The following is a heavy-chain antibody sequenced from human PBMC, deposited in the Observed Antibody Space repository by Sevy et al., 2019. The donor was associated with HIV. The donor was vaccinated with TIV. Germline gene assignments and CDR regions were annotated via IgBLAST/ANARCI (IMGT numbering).Heavy chain of an antibody. D-gene: IGHD5-18*01. J-gene: IGHJ4*02. Sequence: GGSLRLSCAASGFTVSDAWMSWVRQAPGKGLEWVGRIKSISDGGTTDYAAPVKGRVTISRDDSKSTLSLQMDSLKTDDTAVYYCFVWIQLWAYWGQGTLVTVSS. CDR2: IKSISDGGTT. CDR1: GFTVSDAW. V-gene: IGHV3-15*01. CDR3: FVWIQLWAY.